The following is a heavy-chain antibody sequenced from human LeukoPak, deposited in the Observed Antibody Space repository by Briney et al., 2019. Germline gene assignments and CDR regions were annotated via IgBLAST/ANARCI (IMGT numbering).Heavy chain of an antibody. CDR1: GYTFSTYY. V-gene: IGHV1-46*01. Sequence: ASVKVSCKASGYTFSTYYMHWVRQAPGQGLEWMGVINPSGGSTSYAQKFQGRITMTRDTSTSSVYMELSSLRSEDTAVYYCARDNRGDHETNGFDPWGQGTLVTVSS. J-gene: IGHJ5*02. CDR3: ARDNRGDHETNGFDP. D-gene: IGHD4-17*01. CDR2: INPSGGST.